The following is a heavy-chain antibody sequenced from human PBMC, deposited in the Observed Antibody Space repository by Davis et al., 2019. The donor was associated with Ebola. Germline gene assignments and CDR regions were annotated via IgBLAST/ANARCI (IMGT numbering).Heavy chain of an antibody. CDR1: GFTFSSYS. CDR2: ISSSSSYI. Sequence: PGGSLRLSCAASGFTFSSYSMNWVRQAPGKGLEWVSSISSSSSYIYYADSVKGRFTISRDNAKNSLYLQMNILRAEDTAVYYCATFAGPRPDLWAFDIWGPGTMVTVSS. V-gene: IGHV3-21*01. J-gene: IGHJ3*02. D-gene: IGHD3-10*01. CDR3: ATFAGPRPDLWAFDI.